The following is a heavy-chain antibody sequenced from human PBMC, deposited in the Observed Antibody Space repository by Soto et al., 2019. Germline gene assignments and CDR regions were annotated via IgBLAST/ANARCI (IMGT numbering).Heavy chain of an antibody. D-gene: IGHD3-10*01. CDR1: GFPFSNYA. V-gene: IGHV3-23*01. CDR2: ISGSGVDT. CDR3: AKDQGDGTYFYGSGNFQSFDY. J-gene: IGHJ4*02. Sequence: PGGSLRLSCAASGFPFSNYAVSWVRQSPGKGLEWVSFISGSGVDTYYADSVKGRFTISRDNSRNTLYLQMNSLRAEDTAIYYCAKDQGDGTYFYGSGNFQSFDYWCQGEVVTVSS.